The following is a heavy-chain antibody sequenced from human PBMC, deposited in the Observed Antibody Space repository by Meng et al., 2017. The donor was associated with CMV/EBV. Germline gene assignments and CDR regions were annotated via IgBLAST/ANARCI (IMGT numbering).Heavy chain of an antibody. D-gene: IGHD6-13*01. CDR2: IYWHDDK. J-gene: IGHJ4*02. Sequence: PSKDARPLWVKPPQPPALPCPFSGFSLSTSGGDVGWIRQPPGKALEWLALIYWHDDKRYSPSLKSRLTITKDTSKNQVVLTMTNMDPVDTATYYCARRAAAGRFDYWGQGTLVTVSS. V-gene: IGHV2-5*01. CDR1: GFSLSTSGGD. CDR3: ARRAAAGRFDY.